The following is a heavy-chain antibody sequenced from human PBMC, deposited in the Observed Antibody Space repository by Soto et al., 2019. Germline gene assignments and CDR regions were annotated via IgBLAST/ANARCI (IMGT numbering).Heavy chain of an antibody. V-gene: IGHV4-59*01. CDR2: IHYTGNT. CDR3: AAGDYLTASSHREIKWFDP. Sequence: SETVSLTCTVSSGSISSSYWSWIRQPPGKGLEWIGSIHYTGNTTSNPSLTGRVTLSIAPSWNQFSLKLRSVTAAGTAVYYCAAGDYLTASSHREIKWFDPWGQGTLVTVSS. J-gene: IGHJ5*02. D-gene: IGHD2-21*02. CDR1: SGSISSSY.